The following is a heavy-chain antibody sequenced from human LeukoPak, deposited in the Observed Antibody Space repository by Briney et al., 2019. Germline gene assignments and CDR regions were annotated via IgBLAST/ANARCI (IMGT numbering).Heavy chain of an antibody. J-gene: IGHJ4*02. Sequence: GRSLRLSCAASGFTFSSYAMHWVRQAPGKGLEWVAVISYDGSNEYYADSVKGRFTISRDNSKNTLHLQMNSLIAEDTAVYYCARKEMEFDYWGQGTLVTVSS. CDR3: ARKEMEFDY. D-gene: IGHD5-24*01. CDR1: GFTFSSYA. CDR2: ISYDGSNE. V-gene: IGHV3-30-3*01.